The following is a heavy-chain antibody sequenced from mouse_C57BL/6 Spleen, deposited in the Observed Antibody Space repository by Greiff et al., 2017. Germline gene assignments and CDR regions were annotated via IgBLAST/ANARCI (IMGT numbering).Heavy chain of an antibody. CDR3: AVSFPFSTTARGYFDV. Sequence: QVQLQQPGAELVKPGASVKVSCKASGYTFTSYWMHWVKQRPGQGLEWIGRIHPSDSDTNYNQKFKGKATLTVDKSSITAYMQLSSLTSEDSAVYDCAVSFPFSTTARGYFDVWGTGTTVTVSS. V-gene: IGHV1-74*01. CDR1: GYTFTSYW. CDR2: IHPSDSDT. D-gene: IGHD1-2*01. J-gene: IGHJ1*03.